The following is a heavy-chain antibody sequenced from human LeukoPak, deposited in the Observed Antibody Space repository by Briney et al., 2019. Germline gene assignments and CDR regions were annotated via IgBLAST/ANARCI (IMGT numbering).Heavy chain of an antibody. J-gene: IGHJ4*02. D-gene: IGHD1-14*01. Sequence: SETLSLTCTVSGGSISSYYWSWIRQPPGKGLEWIGYIYYSGSTNYNPSLKSRVTISVDTSKNQFSLKLSSVTAADTAVYYCARSRDRTLTFDYWGQGTLVTVSS. CDR3: ARSRDRTLTFDY. CDR2: IYYSGST. V-gene: IGHV4-59*01. CDR1: GGSISSYY.